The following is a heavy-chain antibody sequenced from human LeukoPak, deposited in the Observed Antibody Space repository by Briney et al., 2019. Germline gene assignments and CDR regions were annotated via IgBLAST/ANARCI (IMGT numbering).Heavy chain of an antibody. V-gene: IGHV3-30*18. D-gene: IGHD3-10*01. Sequence: PGGSLRLSCAASGFTFSSYGMHWVRQAPGKGLEWVAVISYDGSNKYYADSVKGRFTISRDNSKNTLYLQMNSLRAEDTAVYYSEKDRDGSGSYYQTPLGMDVWGKGTTVTVSS. CDR2: ISYDGSNK. J-gene: IGHJ6*04. CDR1: GFTFSSYG. CDR3: EKDRDGSGSYYQTPLGMDV.